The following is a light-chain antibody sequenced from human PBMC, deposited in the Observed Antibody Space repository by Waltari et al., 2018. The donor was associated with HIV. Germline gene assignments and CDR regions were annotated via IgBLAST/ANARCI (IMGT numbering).Light chain of an antibody. CDR2: DVT. J-gene: IGLJ3*02. CDR1: SSDVGGYNY. V-gene: IGLV2-11*01. CDR3: CSYAGNYPVL. Sequence: QSALTQPRSVSGSPGQSVTISCTGTSSDVGGYNYFPWYQQNPGKAPKFIIYDVTKRPSGVPDRFSGSKSGNTASLTISGLQAEDEADYYCCSYAGNYPVLFGGGTKLTVL.